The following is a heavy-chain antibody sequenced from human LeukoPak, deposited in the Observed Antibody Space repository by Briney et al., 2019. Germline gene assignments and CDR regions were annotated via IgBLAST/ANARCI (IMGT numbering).Heavy chain of an antibody. CDR2: IHTSGST. CDR1: GGSIRTYY. J-gene: IGHJ4*02. D-gene: IGHD6-6*01. Sequence: NSSGTLSLTCTVSGGSIRTYYWSWIRQPAGKALEWIGRIHTSGSTDYNPSLESRVSMSVDTSKNQFSLKLRSVTAADTAVYYCAREGSMTARPFVSIDYWGQGTLVTVSS. CDR3: AREGSMTARPFVSIDY. V-gene: IGHV4-4*07.